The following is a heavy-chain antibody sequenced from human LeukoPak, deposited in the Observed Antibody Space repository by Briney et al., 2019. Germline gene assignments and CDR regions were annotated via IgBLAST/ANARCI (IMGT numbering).Heavy chain of an antibody. CDR3: AKDTRDYGDYHYAFDI. CDR2: IRYDGSNK. V-gene: IGHV3-30*02. Sequence: PGGSLRLSCAASGFTFSSYGMHWVRQAPGKGLEWVAFIRYDGSNKYYADSVKGRFTISRDNSKNTLYLQINSLRAEDTAVYYCAKDTRDYGDYHYAFDIWGQGTMVTVSS. CDR1: GFTFSSYG. D-gene: IGHD4-17*01. J-gene: IGHJ3*02.